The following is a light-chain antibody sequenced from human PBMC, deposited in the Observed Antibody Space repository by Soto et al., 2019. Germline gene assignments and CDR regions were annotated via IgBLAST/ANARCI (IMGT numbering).Light chain of an antibody. CDR1: SSDLGDYNS. J-gene: IGLJ3*02. CDR3: SSYTTVRTLL. CDR2: DVS. V-gene: IGLV2-14*01. Sequence: QSALTQPASVSGTPGQSITISCTGTSSDLGDYNSVSWYQHHPGKAPKLMIYDVSHRPSGVSNRFSGCKSGNTASLTISGLQSEDAADDYGSSYTTVRTLLFGGGTKVTGL.